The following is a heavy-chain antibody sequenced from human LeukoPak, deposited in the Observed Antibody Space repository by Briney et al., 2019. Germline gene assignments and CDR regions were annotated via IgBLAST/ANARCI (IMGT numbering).Heavy chain of an antibody. J-gene: IGHJ4*02. D-gene: IGHD6-13*01. CDR3: ARDRRVVAAAGHYFAY. CDR2: ISAYNGNT. CDR1: GYTFTSYG. Sequence: ASVKVSCKASGYTFTSYGISWVRQAPGQGLEWMGWISAYNGNTNYAQKLQGRVTMTTDTSTSTAYMELRSLRSDDTAVYYCARDRRVVAAAGHYFAYWGQGTLVTVSS. V-gene: IGHV1-18*01.